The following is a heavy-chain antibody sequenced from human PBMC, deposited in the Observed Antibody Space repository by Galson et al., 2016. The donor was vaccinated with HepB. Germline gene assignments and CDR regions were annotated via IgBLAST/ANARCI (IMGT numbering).Heavy chain of an antibody. CDR3: ARVVHSKAFDI. CDR1: GFTFSDYY. D-gene: IGHD2/OR15-2a*01. J-gene: IGHJ3*02. V-gene: IGHV3-11*06. CDR2: ISGSSHYT. Sequence: LRLSCAASGFTFSDYYMNWIRQAPGKGLEWVSYISGSSHYTYYADSVKGRFTISRDNAKNILYLQMNSLRGEDTAVYYCARVVHSKAFDIWGLGTLVTVSS.